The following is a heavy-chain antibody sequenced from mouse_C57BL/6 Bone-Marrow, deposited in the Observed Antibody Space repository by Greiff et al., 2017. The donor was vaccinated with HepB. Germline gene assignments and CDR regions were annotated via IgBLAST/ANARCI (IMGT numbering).Heavy chain of an antibody. J-gene: IGHJ1*03. CDR3: ARGVHYYGSSYGYFDV. CDR2: ISNGGGST. D-gene: IGHD1-1*01. Sequence: DVKLVESGGGLVQPGGSLKLSCAASGFTFSDYYMYWVRQTPEKRLEWVAYISNGGGSTYYPDTVKGRFTISRDNAKNTLYLQMSRLKSEDTAMYYCARGVHYYGSSYGYFDVWGTGTTVTVSS. V-gene: IGHV5-12*01. CDR1: GFTFSDYY.